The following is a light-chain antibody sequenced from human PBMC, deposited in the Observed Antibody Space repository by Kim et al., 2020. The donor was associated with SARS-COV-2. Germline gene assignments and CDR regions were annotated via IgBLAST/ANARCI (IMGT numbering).Light chain of an antibody. CDR1: KNINIW. CDR2: KAS. CDR3: QQYNNRWT. Sequence: SASVGDRITSTCRASKNINIWLAWYPRTPGKAPNLLIFKASTLEGVVPSRFSGSGSGTEFPLAITSLQPDDASTYFCQQYNNRWTFGQGTKVDIK. V-gene: IGKV1-5*03. J-gene: IGKJ1*01.